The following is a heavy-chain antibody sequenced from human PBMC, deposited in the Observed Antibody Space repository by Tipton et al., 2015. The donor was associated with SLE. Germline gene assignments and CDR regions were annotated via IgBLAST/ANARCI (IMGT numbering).Heavy chain of an antibody. Sequence: TLSLTCTVSNGSINYYHWSWIRQPPGKGLEWIGWIYSSGTTSHNPSLKSRVTISLDTAKNQSSLRLSSVTAADTAVYFCARHHSLLRRFDPWGQGTLVTVSS. CDR3: ARHHSLLRRFDP. D-gene: IGHD5-12*01. CDR2: IYSSGTT. J-gene: IGHJ5*02. CDR1: NGSINYYH. V-gene: IGHV4-4*08.